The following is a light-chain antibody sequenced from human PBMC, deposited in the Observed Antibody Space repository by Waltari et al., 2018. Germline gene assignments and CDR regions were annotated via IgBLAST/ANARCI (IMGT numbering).Light chain of an antibody. CDR2: DVS. V-gene: IGLV2-14*03. Sequence: QSALTQTASVSGSPGQSITISCTGTSSDVGAYTHVSWYQQNPGKAPKVMIYDVSNRPSGVSNRFSGSKSGNTASLSISGLQAEDEADYYCSSFTTSSTYVFGTGTKVTVL. CDR3: SSFTTSSTYV. CDR1: SSDVGAYTH. J-gene: IGLJ1*01.